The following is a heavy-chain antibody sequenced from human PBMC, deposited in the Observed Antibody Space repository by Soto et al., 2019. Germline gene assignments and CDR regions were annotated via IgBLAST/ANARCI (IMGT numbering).Heavy chain of an antibody. D-gene: IGHD1-26*01. V-gene: IGHV3-48*01. CDR1: GFTFSSYS. J-gene: IGHJ3*02. CDR3: ARDSGSPDAFDI. CDR2: ITSSSSPI. Sequence: PGGSLRLSCAASGFTFSSYSMNWVRQAPGKGLEWVSYITSSSSPIYYADSVKGRFTISRDNAKNSLYLQMNSLRAEDTAFYYCARDSGSPDAFDIWGQGTMVTVSS.